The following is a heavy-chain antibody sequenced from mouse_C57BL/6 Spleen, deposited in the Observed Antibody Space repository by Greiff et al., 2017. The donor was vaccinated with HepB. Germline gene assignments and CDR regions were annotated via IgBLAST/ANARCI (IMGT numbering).Heavy chain of an antibody. Sequence: QVQLQQPGAELVRPGSSVKLSCKASGYTFTSYWMHWVKQRPIQGLEWIGNIDPSDSETHYNQKFKDKATLTVDKSSSTAYMQLSSLTSEDSAVYYCARWSSGYLMDYWGQGTSVTVSS. V-gene: IGHV1-52*01. CDR3: ARWSSGYLMDY. J-gene: IGHJ4*01. CDR1: GYTFTSYW. D-gene: IGHD3-2*02. CDR2: IDPSDSET.